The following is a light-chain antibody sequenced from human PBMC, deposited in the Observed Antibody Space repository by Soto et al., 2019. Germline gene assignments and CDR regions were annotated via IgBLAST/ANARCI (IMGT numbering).Light chain of an antibody. CDR3: QKYNSATWT. Sequence: DIQMTQSPSSLSASVGDRATITCRASQGISNYLAWYQQKPGKVPKLLIYAASTLQSGGLSRFSGSGSGTDFTLTISSLQPEDVATYYWQKYNSATWTFGQGTKVEIK. J-gene: IGKJ1*01. CDR2: AAS. V-gene: IGKV1-27*01. CDR1: QGISNY.